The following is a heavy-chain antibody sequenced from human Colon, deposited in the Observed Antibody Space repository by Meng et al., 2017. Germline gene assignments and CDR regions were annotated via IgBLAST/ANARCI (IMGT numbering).Heavy chain of an antibody. CDR2: INHSGGA. J-gene: IGHJ4*02. D-gene: IGHD3-16*01. CDR3: ARVDFRGKTADSTGLGH. V-gene: IGHV4-34*02. CDR1: DGSFSDYY. Sequence: HVETQPWCAGLLKRSDTLSLTCAAYDGSFSDYYWSWIRQPPGKGLEWIGEINHSGGANYNPSLQSRVTISVDTSKNQFSLKLSSVIAADTAVYYCARVDFRGKTADSTGLGHWGQGTLVTVSS.